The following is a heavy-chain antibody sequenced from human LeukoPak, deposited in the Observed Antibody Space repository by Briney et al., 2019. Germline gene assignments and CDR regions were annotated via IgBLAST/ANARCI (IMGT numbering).Heavy chain of an antibody. Sequence: GGSLRLSCAASGFTFSSYAMSWVRQAPGKGLEWVSAISGSGGSTYYADSVKGRFTIPRDNSKNTLYLQMNSLRAEDTAVYYCAKTSYYDFWSGYYKGRYYFDYWGQGTLVTVSS. CDR1: GFTFSSYA. CDR3: AKTSYYDFWSGYYKGRYYFDY. CDR2: ISGSGGST. V-gene: IGHV3-23*01. J-gene: IGHJ4*02. D-gene: IGHD3-3*01.